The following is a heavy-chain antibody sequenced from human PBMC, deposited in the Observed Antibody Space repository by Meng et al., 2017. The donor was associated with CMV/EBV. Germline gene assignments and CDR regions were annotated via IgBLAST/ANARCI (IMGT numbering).Heavy chain of an antibody. CDR2: ISAYNGNT. CDR1: CYTLPIYG. D-gene: IGHD3-16*01. V-gene: IGHV1-18*01. J-gene: IGHJ5*02. Sequence: QLGQSGAEVKKPGDSMKFSCKASCYTLPIYGISWFLQSPGQGLEWMGWISAYNGNTDYAQKLQGRVTMTTDTSTSTAYMELRSLRSDDTAVYYCARVGGGNWFDPWGQGTLVTVS. CDR3: ARVGGGNWFDP.